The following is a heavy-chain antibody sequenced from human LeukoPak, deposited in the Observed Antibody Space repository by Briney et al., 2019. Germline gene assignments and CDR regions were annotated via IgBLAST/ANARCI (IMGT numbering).Heavy chain of an antibody. CDR3: AKEGSSWYRYYFDY. Sequence: PGGSLRPSCAASGFTFSSYAMSWVRQAPGKGLEWVSAISGSGGSTYYADSVKGRFTISRGNSKNTLYLQMNSLRAEDTAVYYCAKEGSSWYRYYFDYWGQGTLVTVSS. V-gene: IGHV3-23*01. CDR1: GFTFSSYA. CDR2: ISGSGGST. J-gene: IGHJ4*02. D-gene: IGHD6-13*01.